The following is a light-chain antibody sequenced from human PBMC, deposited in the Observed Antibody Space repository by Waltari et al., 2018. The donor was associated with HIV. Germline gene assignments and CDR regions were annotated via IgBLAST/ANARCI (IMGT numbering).Light chain of an antibody. CDR1: QSVSDY. Sequence: EIVLTQSPATLSLSPGERVTLSCRASQSVSDYLAWYQQKPGQAPRLLIYDASNRATGIPARFSGSGSGTDFTLTISSLEPEDFAVYYCQHRSSWLPYTFGQGTKLEIK. CDR3: QHRSSWLPYT. CDR2: DAS. V-gene: IGKV3-11*01. J-gene: IGKJ2*01.